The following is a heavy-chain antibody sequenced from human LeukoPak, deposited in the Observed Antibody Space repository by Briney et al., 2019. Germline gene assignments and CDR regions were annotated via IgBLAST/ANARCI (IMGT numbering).Heavy chain of an antibody. V-gene: IGHV3-48*03. Sequence: GGSLRLSCAASGFTFSGYEMNWVRQAPGKGLEWVSSISGSGRTIYYADSVKSRFTISRDNAKNSLYLQMNSLRGDDTAVYYCARDLDDYSGSPGIWGQGTLVTVSS. CDR3: ARDLDDYSGSPGI. D-gene: IGHD6-6*01. J-gene: IGHJ4*02. CDR1: GFTFSGYE. CDR2: ISGSGRTI.